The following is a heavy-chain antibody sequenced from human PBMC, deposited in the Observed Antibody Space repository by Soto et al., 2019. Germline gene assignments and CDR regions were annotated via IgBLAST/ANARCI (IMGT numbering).Heavy chain of an antibody. CDR2: ISSSSSYT. V-gene: IGHV3-11*06. Sequence: GGSLRLSCAASGFTFSDYYMSWIRQAPGKGLEWVSYISSSSSYTNYADSVKGRFTISRDNAKNSLYLQMNSLRAEDTAVYYCARLRDGCYFDYWGQGTLVTVSS. J-gene: IGHJ4*02. CDR3: ARLRDGCYFDY. CDR1: GFTFSDYY. D-gene: IGHD6-19*01.